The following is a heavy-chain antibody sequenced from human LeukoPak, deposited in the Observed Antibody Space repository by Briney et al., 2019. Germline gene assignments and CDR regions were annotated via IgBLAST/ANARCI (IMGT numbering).Heavy chain of an antibody. Sequence: GGSLRLSCAASGFTFSTYNMNWVRQAPGKGLEWVSSISSGSGYIYYADSVKGRFTISRDNANYSLYLQMNSLRAEDTAVYICARDEKDGHDYYGMDVWGQGTTVTVSS. CDR1: GFTFSTYN. CDR2: ISSGSGYI. J-gene: IGHJ6*02. V-gene: IGHV3-21*01. CDR3: ARDEKDGHDYYGMDV. D-gene: IGHD2-15*01.